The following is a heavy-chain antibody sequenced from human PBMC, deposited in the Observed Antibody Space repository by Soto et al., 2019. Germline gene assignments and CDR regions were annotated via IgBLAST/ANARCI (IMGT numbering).Heavy chain of an antibody. CDR1: GGSINYNSYY. CDR3: ARASGIMVAHNYFDF. V-gene: IGHV4-39*02. Sequence: PSETLSLTCSVSGGSINYNSYYWGWIRQPPGKGLEWVGGIFYTGTTYYSPSLKDRVTISVDTSKNSFSLNLTSVTAADTAVYYCARASGIMVAHNYFDFWGQGTLVTVSS. CDR2: IFYTGTT. J-gene: IGHJ4*02. D-gene: IGHD2-8*01.